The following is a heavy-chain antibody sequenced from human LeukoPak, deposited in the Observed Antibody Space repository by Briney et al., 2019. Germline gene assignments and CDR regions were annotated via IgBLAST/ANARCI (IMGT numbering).Heavy chain of an antibody. CDR3: ARGGLMAAFDI. CDR1: GGSISSSPYY. D-gene: IGHD5-24*01. V-gene: IGHV4-39*07. Sequence: SETLSLTCTVSGGSISSSPYYWRWIRQAPGKGLEWIGSIDYRGSTHHNPSLKSRFTISVDTSENQSSVRMSSVTAADTAVYYCARGGLMAAFDIWGQGTMVTVSS. CDR2: IDYRGST. J-gene: IGHJ3*02.